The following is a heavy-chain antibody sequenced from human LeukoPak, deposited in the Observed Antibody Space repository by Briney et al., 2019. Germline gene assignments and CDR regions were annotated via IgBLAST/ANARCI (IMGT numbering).Heavy chain of an antibody. CDR2: IYTSGST. Sequence: TTSETLSLTCTVSGGSISSYYWSWIRQPARKGLEWIGRIYTSGSTNYNPSLKSRVTMSVDTSKNQFSLKLISVTVADTAIYYCARGQGATVPQVGKNWFDPWGQGTRVTVSS. V-gene: IGHV4-4*07. J-gene: IGHJ5*02. D-gene: IGHD1-26*01. CDR3: ARGQGATVPQVGKNWFDP. CDR1: GGSISSYY.